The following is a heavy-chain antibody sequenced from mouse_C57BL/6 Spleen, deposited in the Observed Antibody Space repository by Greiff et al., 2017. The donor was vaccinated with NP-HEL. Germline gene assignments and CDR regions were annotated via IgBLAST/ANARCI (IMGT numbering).Heavy chain of an antibody. J-gene: IGHJ2*01. CDR2: IDPSDSYT. D-gene: IGHD1-1*02. V-gene: IGHV1-69*01. CDR3: ARLVENFDY. CDR1: GYTFTSYW. Sequence: QVQLQQSGAELVMPGASVKLSCKASGYTFTSYWMHWVKQRPGQGLEWIGEIDPSDSYTNYNQKFKGKSTLTVDKSSSTAYMQLSSLTSEDSAVYYCARLVENFDYWGQGTTLTVSS.